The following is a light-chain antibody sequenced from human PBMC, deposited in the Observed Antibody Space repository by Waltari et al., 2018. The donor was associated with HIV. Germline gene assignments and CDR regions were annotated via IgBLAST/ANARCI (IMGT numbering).Light chain of an antibody. V-gene: IGKV3-20*01. Sequence: RATLSCRASQSVTSSFLSWYQQKPGQAPRLLIYGASSRATGIPDRFSGGGSGTDFTLTISRLEPEDFAVYYCQQYGSSPLTFGGGTKVDIK. CDR3: QQYGSSPLT. J-gene: IGKJ4*01. CDR1: QSVTSSF. CDR2: GAS.